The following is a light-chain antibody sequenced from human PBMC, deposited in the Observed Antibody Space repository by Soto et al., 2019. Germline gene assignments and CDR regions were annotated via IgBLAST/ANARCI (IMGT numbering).Light chain of an antibody. Sequence: ESVLAQTSVTVSLSTGERATLSCRASQSVSNNYLAWYQQKPGQAPRLLIYGASNRATGIPDRFSGSGSGTDFSLIISRLEPEDFAVYYCQHYGSSPKTFGQGTKVDI. CDR2: GAS. CDR1: QSVSNNY. J-gene: IGKJ1*01. V-gene: IGKV3-20*01. CDR3: QHYGSSPKT.